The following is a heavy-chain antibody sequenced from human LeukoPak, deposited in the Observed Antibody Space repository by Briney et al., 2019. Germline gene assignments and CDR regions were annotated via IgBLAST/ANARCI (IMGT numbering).Heavy chain of an antibody. CDR3: ARASYYYDTSGLGALDI. J-gene: IGHJ3*02. CDR2: INWDGSRI. V-gene: IGHV3-9*01. Sequence: GGSLRLSCAASGFTFSSYAMSWVRQAPGKGLEWVSGINWDGSRIGYADAVKGRFTISRDRAKKSLYLQMNSLRTEDTALYYCARASYYYDTSGLGALDIWGQGTLVTVSS. CDR1: GFTFSSYA. D-gene: IGHD3-22*01.